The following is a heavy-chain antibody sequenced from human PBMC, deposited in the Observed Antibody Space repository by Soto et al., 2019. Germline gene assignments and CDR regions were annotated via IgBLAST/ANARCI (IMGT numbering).Heavy chain of an antibody. CDR2: IYHSGST. D-gene: IGHD3-3*01. CDR3: SRAEYGIRDTIRVSAFRVKRSSDL. Sequence: PPGKGLEWIGEIYHSGSTNYNPSLKSRGTISVDKTKKQFSLKLSSVTAADAAVYYFSRAEYGIRDTIRVSAFRVKRSSDL. V-gene: IGHV4-4*02. J-gene: IGHJ2*01.